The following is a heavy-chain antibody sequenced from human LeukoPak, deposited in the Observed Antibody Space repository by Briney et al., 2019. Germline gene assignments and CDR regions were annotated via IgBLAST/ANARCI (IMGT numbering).Heavy chain of an antibody. J-gene: IGHJ4*02. CDR2: ISYDGSNK. D-gene: IGHD6-13*01. V-gene: IGHV3-30*18. CDR3: AKSHSSSWYYFDY. CDR1: GFTFSSYG. Sequence: GRSLRLSCAASGFTFSSYGMHWVRQAPGKGLEWVAVISYDGSNKYYADSVKGRFTISRDNSKNTLYLQMNSLRAEDTAVYYCAKSHSSSWYYFDYWGQGTLVTVSS.